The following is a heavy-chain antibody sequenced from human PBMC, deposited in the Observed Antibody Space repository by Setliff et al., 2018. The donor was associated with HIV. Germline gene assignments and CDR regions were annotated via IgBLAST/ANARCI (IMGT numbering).Heavy chain of an antibody. Sequence: PSETLSLTCTVSGVSTSSSSYYWGWIRQPPGKGLEWIGSIYHSGTTHYNPSLKSRVTLSLDKSRNQISLKLTSVTATDTAVYYCAGESALSGQSDWGQGTLVTVSS. D-gene: IGHD6-19*01. CDR3: AGESALSGQSD. CDR1: GVSTSSSSYY. V-gene: IGHV4-39*07. CDR2: IYHSGTT. J-gene: IGHJ4*02.